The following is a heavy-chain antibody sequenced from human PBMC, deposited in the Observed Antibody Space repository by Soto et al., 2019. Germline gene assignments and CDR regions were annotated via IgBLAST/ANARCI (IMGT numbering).Heavy chain of an antibody. CDR3: ANSVETYYYDSSGYY. D-gene: IGHD3-22*01. V-gene: IGHV3-23*01. CDR2: VTSNGGRT. Sequence: PGGSLRLSCAASGFTFRSYAMSWVRQAPGMGLECVSTVTSNGGRTYYADSVKGRFTISRDNSKNTLYLQMSSLRAEDTAVYYCANSVETYYYDSSGYYWGQGTLVTVSS. CDR1: GFTFRSYA. J-gene: IGHJ4*02.